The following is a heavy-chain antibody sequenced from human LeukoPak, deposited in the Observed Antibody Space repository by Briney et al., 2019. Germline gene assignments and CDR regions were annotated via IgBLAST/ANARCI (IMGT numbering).Heavy chain of an antibody. CDR3: ARDVQLGGYSGYDLDY. Sequence: GASVKVSCKASGYTFTGYYIHWVRQAPGQGLEWMGWINPNSGGTNYAQKFQGRVTMTRDTSISTAYMELSRLRSDDTAVYYCARDVQLGGYSGYDLDYWGQGTLVTVSS. CDR1: GYTFTGYY. CDR2: INPNSGGT. V-gene: IGHV1-2*02. J-gene: IGHJ4*02. D-gene: IGHD5-12*01.